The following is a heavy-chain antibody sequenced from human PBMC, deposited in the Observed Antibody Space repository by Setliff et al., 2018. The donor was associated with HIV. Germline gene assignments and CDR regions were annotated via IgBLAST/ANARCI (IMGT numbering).Heavy chain of an antibody. Sequence: VASVKVSCKASGYTFTGYYMHWVRQAPGQGPEWLGLINPKSGGTRYAQKFQGRVSMTRDTAISTAYMELSRLRSDDSAVYYCARLPFITIFGVLNGDDGFDIWGQGTMVTVSS. CDR3: ARLPFITIFGVLNGDDGFDI. CDR1: GYTFTGYY. D-gene: IGHD3-3*01. J-gene: IGHJ3*02. V-gene: IGHV1-2*06. CDR2: INPKSGGT.